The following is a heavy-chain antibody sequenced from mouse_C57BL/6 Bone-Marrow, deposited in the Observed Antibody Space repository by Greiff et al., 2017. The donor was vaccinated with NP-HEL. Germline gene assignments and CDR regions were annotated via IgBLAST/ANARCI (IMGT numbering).Heavy chain of an antibody. D-gene: IGHD2-4*01. CDR2: IDPENGDT. CDR3: TSSYDDSPFAY. Sequence: EVQLVESGAELVRPGASVKLSCTASGFNIKDDYMHWVKQRPEQGLEWIGWIDPENGDTEYASKFQGKATITADTSSNTAYLQLSSLTSEDTAVYYCTSSYDDSPFAYWGQGTLVTVSA. V-gene: IGHV14-4*01. J-gene: IGHJ3*01. CDR1: GFNIKDDY.